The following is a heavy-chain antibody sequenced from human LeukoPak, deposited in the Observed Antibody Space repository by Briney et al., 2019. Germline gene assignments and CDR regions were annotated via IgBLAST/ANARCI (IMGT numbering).Heavy chain of an antibody. CDR3: ASDRHTGGVCV. CDR1: GGSISSYY. V-gene: IGHV4-59*08. CDR2: IYYSGST. D-gene: IGHD1-14*01. Sequence: SETLSHSCTVSGGSISSYYWSWVRQPPGKGLEWIGYIYYSGSTNYNPSLKSRVTISVDTSKNQFSLKLSSVTAADTAVYYCASDRHTGGVCVCRQGTTVTVSS. J-gene: IGHJ6*02.